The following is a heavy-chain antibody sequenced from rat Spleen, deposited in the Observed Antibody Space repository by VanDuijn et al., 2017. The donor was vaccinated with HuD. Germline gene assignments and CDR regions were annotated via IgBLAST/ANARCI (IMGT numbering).Heavy chain of an antibody. CDR2: IRGNGST. V-gene: IGHV2-47*01. J-gene: IGHJ2*01. Sequence: QVQLKESGPGLVQPSQTLSLTCTVSGFSLTSNCVNWVRQPPGKGLEGMGVIRGNGSTNYNSALKSRLSISRDTSKSQVYLKMNSLQTEDTATYYCARLPGPNWGQGVMVTVSS. CDR3: ARLPGPN. CDR1: GFSLTSNC. D-gene: IGHD1-4*01.